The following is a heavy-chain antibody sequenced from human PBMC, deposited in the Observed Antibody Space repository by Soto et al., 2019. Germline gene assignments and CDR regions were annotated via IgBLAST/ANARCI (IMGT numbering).Heavy chain of an antibody. J-gene: IGHJ3*02. CDR2: IWYDGSNK. D-gene: IGHD6-19*01. Sequence: QVQLVESGGGVVQPGRSLRLSCAASGFTFSSYGMHWVRQAPGKGLEWVALIWYDGSNKYYADSVKGRFTISRDNSKNTVYLQMNSVRAEDTAVYYCARDQNSSGWLGACDIWGQGTMVTVSS. V-gene: IGHV3-33*01. CDR1: GFTFSSYG. CDR3: ARDQNSSGWLGACDI.